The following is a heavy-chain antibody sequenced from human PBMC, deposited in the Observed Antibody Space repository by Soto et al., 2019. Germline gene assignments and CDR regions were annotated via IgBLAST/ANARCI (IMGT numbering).Heavy chain of an antibody. CDR3: ARDRIEAAGTYYYYGMDV. J-gene: IGHJ6*02. V-gene: IGHV1-69*13. CDR1: GGTFSSYA. D-gene: IGHD6-13*01. Sequence: SSVKVSCKASGGTFSSYAISWVRQAPGQGLEWMGGIIPIFGTANYAQKFQGRVTITADESTSTAYMELSSLRSEDTAVYYCARDRIEAAGTYYYYGMDVWGQGTTVTGSS. CDR2: IIPIFGTA.